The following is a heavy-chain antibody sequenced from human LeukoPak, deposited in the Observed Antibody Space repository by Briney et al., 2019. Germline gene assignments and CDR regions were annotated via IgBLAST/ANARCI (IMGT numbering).Heavy chain of an antibody. J-gene: IGHJ6*02. V-gene: IGHV3-30*03. CDR3: ARDRRYCSSTSCYPDYYYYGMDV. Sequence: GGSLRLSCAASGFTVGSNYMSWVRQAPGKGLEWVAVISYDGSNKYYADSVKGRFTISRDNSKNTLYLQMNSLRAEDTAVYYCARDRRYCSSTSCYPDYYYYGMDVWGQGTTVTVSS. CDR1: GFTVGSNY. D-gene: IGHD2-2*01. CDR2: ISYDGSNK.